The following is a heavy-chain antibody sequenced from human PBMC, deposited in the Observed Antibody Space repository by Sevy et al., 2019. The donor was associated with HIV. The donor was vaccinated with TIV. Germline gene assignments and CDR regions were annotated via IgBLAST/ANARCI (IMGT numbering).Heavy chain of an antibody. CDR1: GFTFGDYA. J-gene: IGHJ4*02. CDR3: TRSGGRTKRFLEWLPQIDYFDY. D-gene: IGHD3-3*01. Sequence: GGSLRLSCTASGFTFGDYAMSWVRQAPGKGLEWVGFIRSKAYGGTTEYAASVKGRFTISRDDSKSIAYLQMNSLKTEDTAVYYCTRSGGRTKRFLEWLPQIDYFDYWGQGTLVTVSS. CDR2: IRSKAYGGTT. V-gene: IGHV3-49*04.